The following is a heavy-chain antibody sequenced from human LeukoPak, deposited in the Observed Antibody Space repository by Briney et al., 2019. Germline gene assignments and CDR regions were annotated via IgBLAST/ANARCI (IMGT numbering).Heavy chain of an antibody. J-gene: IGHJ4*02. CDR2: IYYSGNT. Sequence: SETLSLTCTVSGGSMSTYYWSWIRQPPGKGLEWIGYIYYSGNTNYNPSLKSRVTLSVDTSKNQFSLKLSSVTAADTAVYYCARERYGSGSYYHDYWGQGTLVTVSS. CDR1: GGSMSTYY. V-gene: IGHV4-59*12. D-gene: IGHD3-10*01. CDR3: ARERYGSGSYYHDY.